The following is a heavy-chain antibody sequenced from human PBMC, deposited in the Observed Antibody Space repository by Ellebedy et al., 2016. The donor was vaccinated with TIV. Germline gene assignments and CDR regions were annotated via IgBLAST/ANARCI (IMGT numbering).Heavy chain of an antibody. J-gene: IGHJ5*02. CDR2: INRRGGT. V-gene: IGHV4-34*01. Sequence: MPSETLSLTCAVYGGSFRGYYWSWIRQSPAKGLEWIGAINRRGGTSSNPSLKSRVTISQAKPKSQFSLTLSSVTAADTAVYYCARGVMVTASNNWFDPWGQGTLVTVTS. CDR3: ARGVMVTASNNWFDP. CDR1: GGSFRGYY. D-gene: IGHD2-21*02.